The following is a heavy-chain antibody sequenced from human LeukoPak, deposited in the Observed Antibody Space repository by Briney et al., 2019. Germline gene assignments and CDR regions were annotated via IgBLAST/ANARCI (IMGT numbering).Heavy chain of an antibody. V-gene: IGHV3-48*02. Sequence: GGSLRLSCAASGFTFSSYWMSWVRQAPGKGLEWVSYISSSSSTIYYADSVKGRFTISRDNAKNSLYLQMNSLRDEDTAVYYCARDPANYYDSSGYYHSPDYWGQGTLVTVSS. J-gene: IGHJ4*02. D-gene: IGHD3-22*01. CDR1: GFTFSSYW. CDR2: ISSSSSTI. CDR3: ARDPANYYDSSGYYHSPDY.